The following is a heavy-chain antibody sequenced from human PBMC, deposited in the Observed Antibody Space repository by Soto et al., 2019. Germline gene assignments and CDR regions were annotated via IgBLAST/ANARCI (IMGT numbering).Heavy chain of an antibody. Sequence: GGSLRLSCAASGFTFSSYAMHWVRQAPGKGLEWVAVISYDGSNKYYADSVKGRFTISRDNSKNTLYLQMNSLRAEDTAVYYCARTREGAARLYYFDYWGQGTLVPVST. V-gene: IGHV3-30-3*01. D-gene: IGHD6-6*01. CDR2: ISYDGSNK. CDR1: GFTFSSYA. CDR3: ARTREGAARLYYFDY. J-gene: IGHJ4*02.